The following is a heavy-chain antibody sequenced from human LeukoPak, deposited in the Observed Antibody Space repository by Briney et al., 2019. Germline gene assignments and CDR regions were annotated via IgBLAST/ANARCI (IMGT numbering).Heavy chain of an antibody. CDR3: AKTKDFSGNFYNGIDF. CDR1: GFTFSSYE. CDR2: ISGSGGST. Sequence: PGGSLRLSCAASGFTFSSYEMNWVRQAPGKGLEWVSAISGSGGSTYYADSVKGRFTISRDNSKNTLYLQMNSLRAEDTAVYYCAKTKDFSGNFYNGIDFWGQGTLVTVSS. D-gene: IGHD3-10*01. J-gene: IGHJ4*02. V-gene: IGHV3-23*01.